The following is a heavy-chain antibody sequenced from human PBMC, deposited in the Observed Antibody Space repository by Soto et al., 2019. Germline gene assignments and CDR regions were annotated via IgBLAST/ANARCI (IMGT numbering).Heavy chain of an antibody. CDR1: GFTFSSYS. Sequence: GGSLRLSCAASGFTFSSYSMNWVRQAPGKGLEWVSSISSSSSYIYYADSVKGRFTISRDTAKNSLYLQMNSLRAEDTAVYYCARASEKLWFGELTEVPDYYYYGMDVWGQGTTVTVSS. V-gene: IGHV3-21*01. J-gene: IGHJ6*02. D-gene: IGHD3-10*01. CDR2: ISSSSSYI. CDR3: ARASEKLWFGELTEVPDYYYYGMDV.